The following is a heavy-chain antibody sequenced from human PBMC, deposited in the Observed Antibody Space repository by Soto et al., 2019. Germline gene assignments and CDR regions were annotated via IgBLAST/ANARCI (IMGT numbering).Heavy chain of an antibody. CDR2: ISSSSDYI. Sequence: PGGSLRLSCAASGFTFSSYSMNWVRQAPGKGLEWVSSISSSSDYIYYADSAKGRFTTSRDNAKNSLYLQMNSLRAEDTAVYYCARVHYYDRSGYYLWGQGTLVTVSS. J-gene: IGHJ4*02. CDR1: GFTFSSYS. CDR3: ARVHYYDRSGYYL. V-gene: IGHV3-21*01. D-gene: IGHD3-22*01.